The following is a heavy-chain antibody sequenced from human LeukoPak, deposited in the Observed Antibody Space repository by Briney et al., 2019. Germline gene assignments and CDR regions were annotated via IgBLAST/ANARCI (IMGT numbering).Heavy chain of an antibody. CDR1: GGSFSGYY. D-gene: IGHD3-16*01. Sequence: SETLSLTCAVYGGSFSGYYWSWIRQPPGKGLEWIGYIYYSGSTNYNPSLKSRVTISVDTSKNQFSLKLSSVTAADTAVYYCARALRGGAEDYWGQGTLVTVSS. J-gene: IGHJ4*02. CDR2: IYYSGST. CDR3: ARALRGGAEDY. V-gene: IGHV4-59*01.